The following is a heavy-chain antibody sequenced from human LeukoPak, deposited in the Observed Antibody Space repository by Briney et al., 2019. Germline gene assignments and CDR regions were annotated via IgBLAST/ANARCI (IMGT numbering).Heavy chain of an antibody. V-gene: IGHV3-33*01. CDR3: TTLTMIGRAHADY. J-gene: IGHJ4*02. D-gene: IGHD3-22*01. CDR1: GFTFSRYG. Sequence: GGSLRLSCAASGFTFSRYGMHWVRQAPGKGLEWVAVIWYDGRNRYYADSVKGRFTISRDNSENTLYLQMNSLKTEDTAVYYCTTLTMIGRAHADYWGQGTLVTVSS. CDR2: IWYDGRNR.